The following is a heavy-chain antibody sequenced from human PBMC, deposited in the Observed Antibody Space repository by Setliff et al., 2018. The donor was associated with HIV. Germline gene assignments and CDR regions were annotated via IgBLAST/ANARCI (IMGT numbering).Heavy chain of an antibody. Sequence: ASVKVSCKASGGTFSSYAISWVRQAPGQGLEWMGWIKTDSGSPTYAQAFTGRFFFSVDTAVATAYRQINNLKTEDTAVYFCARGLYGDYGGDLNWLDPWGHGTRVTVSS. CDR3: ARGLYGDYGGDLNWLDP. J-gene: IGHJ5*02. D-gene: IGHD4-17*01. V-gene: IGHV7-4-1*02. CDR2: IKTDSGSP. CDR1: GGTFSSYA.